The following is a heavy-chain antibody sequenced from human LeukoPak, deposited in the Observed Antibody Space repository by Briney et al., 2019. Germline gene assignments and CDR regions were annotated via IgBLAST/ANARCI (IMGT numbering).Heavy chain of an antibody. CDR2: INPNSGGT. V-gene: IGHV1-2*02. D-gene: IGHD6-13*01. CDR1: GYTFTSYY. CDR3: ARVSIRVQWAQQPLGY. J-gene: IGHJ4*02. Sequence: ASVKVSCKASGYTFTSYYMHWVRQAPGQGLEWMGWINPNSGGTNYAQKFQGRVTMTRDTSISTAYMELSRLRSDDTAVYYCARVSIRVQWAQQPLGYWGQGTLVTVSS.